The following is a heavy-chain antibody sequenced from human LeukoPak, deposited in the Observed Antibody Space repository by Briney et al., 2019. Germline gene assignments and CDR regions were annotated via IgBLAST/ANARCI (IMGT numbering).Heavy chain of an antibody. D-gene: IGHD5-18*01. J-gene: IGHJ4*02. CDR3: ARAARAYNYFDY. V-gene: IGHV3-21*01. CDR1: GFTFSSYS. Sequence: GGSLRLSCAASGFTFSSYSMNWVRQAPGKGLEWVSSISSSSYIYYADSVKGRFTISRDNAKNSLYLQMNSLRAEDTAVYYCARAARAYNYFDYWGQGTLVTVSS. CDR2: ISSSSYI.